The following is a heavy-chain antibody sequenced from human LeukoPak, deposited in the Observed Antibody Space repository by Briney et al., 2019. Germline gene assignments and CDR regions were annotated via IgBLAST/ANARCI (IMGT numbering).Heavy chain of an antibody. CDR2: IYYSGST. CDR1: GGSISSYY. Sequence: PSETLSLTCTVSGGSISSYYWSWIRQPPGKGLEWIGYIYYSGSTYYNPSLKSRVTISVDTSKNQFSLKLSSVTAADTAVYYCARLADYYDILTGYYTQYYFDYWGQGTLVTVSS. D-gene: IGHD3-9*01. V-gene: IGHV4-59*08. CDR3: ARLADYYDILTGYYTQYYFDY. J-gene: IGHJ4*02.